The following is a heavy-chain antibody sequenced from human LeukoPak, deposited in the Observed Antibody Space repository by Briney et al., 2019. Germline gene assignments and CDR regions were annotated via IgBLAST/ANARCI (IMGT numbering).Heavy chain of an antibody. V-gene: IGHV1-18*01. Sequence: ASVKVSCKASGYSFRNYGISWVRQAPGQGLEYMGWISVYNGNTNYAQRLQGRVTMTTDTSTSTVYMELRSLRSDDTAVYYCARGGGGYYGSGSYLIDHWGQGTLVTVSS. D-gene: IGHD3-10*01. CDR1: GYSFRNYG. CDR2: ISVYNGNT. CDR3: ARGGGGYYGSGSYLIDH. J-gene: IGHJ4*02.